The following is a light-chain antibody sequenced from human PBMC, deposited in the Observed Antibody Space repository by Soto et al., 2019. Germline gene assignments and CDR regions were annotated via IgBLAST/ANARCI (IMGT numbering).Light chain of an antibody. CDR1: QSISSD. Sequence: EIVMTQSPATLSVSPGERATLSCRASQSISSDLAWYQQKPGQAPRLLIYGASTRATGIPVRFSGSGSGTEFTLTINSLQSEDFAVYYCQQYNNWPAYTFGQGTKLEI. V-gene: IGKV3-15*01. CDR3: QQYNNWPAYT. J-gene: IGKJ2*01. CDR2: GAS.